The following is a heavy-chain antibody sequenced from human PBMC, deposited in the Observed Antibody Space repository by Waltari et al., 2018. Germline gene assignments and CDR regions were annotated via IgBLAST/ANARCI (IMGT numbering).Heavy chain of an antibody. Sequence: QLQLQESGPGLVKPSGTLSLTCAVSGDSVSSAYWWSWVRQPPGKGLEWIGQVHGSGRTNYYPSVASRVTVSLDSYKNQCSLTVTPATGADTAVYYCARDRCRGLYHDSSSPGNLVTVSP. V-gene: IGHV4-4*02. CDR2: VHGSGRT. CDR3: ARDRCRGLYHDS. CDR1: GDSVSSAYW. J-gene: IGHJ4*02. D-gene: IGHD2-2*01.